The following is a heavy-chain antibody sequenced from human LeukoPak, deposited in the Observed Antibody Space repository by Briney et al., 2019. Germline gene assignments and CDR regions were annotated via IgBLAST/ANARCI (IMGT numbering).Heavy chain of an antibody. CDR3: ARVGDGYNVGFDY. CDR1: GFTFSSYS. Sequence: PGGSLRLSCAASGFTFSSYSMNWVRQAPGKGLEWVSYISSSSSTIYYADSVKGRFTISRDNAKNSLYLQMNSLRAEDTAVYYCARVGDGYNVGFDYRGQGTLVTVSS. D-gene: IGHD5-24*01. CDR2: ISSSSSTI. V-gene: IGHV3-48*01. J-gene: IGHJ4*02.